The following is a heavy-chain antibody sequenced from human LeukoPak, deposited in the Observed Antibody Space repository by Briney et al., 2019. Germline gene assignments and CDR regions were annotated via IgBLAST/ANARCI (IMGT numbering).Heavy chain of an antibody. CDR1: GGTFSSYA. J-gene: IGHJ4*02. CDR2: IIPIFGTA. Sequence: SVKVSCTASGGTFSSYAISWVRQATGQGLEWMGGIIPIFGTANYAQKFQGRVTITADESTSTAYMELSSLRSEDTAVYYCARTEYYDFWSGTPFDYWGQGTLVTVSS. D-gene: IGHD3-3*01. CDR3: ARTEYYDFWSGTPFDY. V-gene: IGHV1-69*01.